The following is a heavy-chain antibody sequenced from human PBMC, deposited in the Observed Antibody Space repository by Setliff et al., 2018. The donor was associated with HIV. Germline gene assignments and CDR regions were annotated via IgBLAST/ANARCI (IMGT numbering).Heavy chain of an antibody. J-gene: IGHJ4*02. D-gene: IGHD3-9*01. CDR1: GGSISSGSYY. Sequence: KPSETLSLTCTVSGGSISSGSYYWIWIRQPAGKGVEWIGRIYTSGSTNYNPSLKTRVTISVDTSKNHFSLKLSSVPAADTAVYNCARGSDWHPDWGQGTLVTVSS. V-gene: IGHV4-61*02. CDR3: ARGSDWHPD. CDR2: IYTSGST.